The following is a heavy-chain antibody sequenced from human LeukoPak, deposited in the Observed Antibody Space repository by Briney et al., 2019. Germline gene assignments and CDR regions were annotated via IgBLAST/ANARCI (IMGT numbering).Heavy chain of an antibody. J-gene: IGHJ4*02. CDR3: TRGAGWLIDY. Sequence: SGTLSLTCAVSGGSISSSNWWSWARQPPGKGLEWIGEIYHSGSTNYNPSLKSRVTISADTSKNHFSLKLNSVTTADTAVYYCTRGAGWLIDYWGQGILVTVSS. V-gene: IGHV4-4*02. D-gene: IGHD3-16*01. CDR1: GGSISSSNW. CDR2: IYHSGST.